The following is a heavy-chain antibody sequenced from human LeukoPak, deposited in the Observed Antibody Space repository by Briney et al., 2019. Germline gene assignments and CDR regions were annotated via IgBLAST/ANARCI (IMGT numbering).Heavy chain of an antibody. Sequence: SETLSLTCTVSGGSISSYYWSWIRQPPGKGLEWIGYIYYSGSTNYNPSLKSRVTISVDTSKNQFSLKLSSVTAADTAVYFCARVSRDGGSSSYYYMDVRGKGTTVTVSS. CDR3: ARVSRDGGSSSYYYMDV. CDR1: GGSISSYY. CDR2: IYYSGST. V-gene: IGHV4-59*01. J-gene: IGHJ6*03. D-gene: IGHD3-16*01.